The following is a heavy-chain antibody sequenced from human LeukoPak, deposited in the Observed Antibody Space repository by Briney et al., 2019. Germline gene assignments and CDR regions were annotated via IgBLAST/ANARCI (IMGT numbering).Heavy chain of an antibody. J-gene: IGHJ4*02. CDR1: GGSISSSSYY. CDR2: IYYSGST. Sequence: TSETLSLTCTVSGGSISSSSYYWAWIRQPPGTGLEWIGSIYYSGSTYYNPSLKSRVTISVDMSKNQFSLKLSSVTAADTAVYHCARVVTTSGFHFDYWGQGTLVTVSS. CDR3: ARVVTTSGFHFDY. V-gene: IGHV4-39*01. D-gene: IGHD5-12*01.